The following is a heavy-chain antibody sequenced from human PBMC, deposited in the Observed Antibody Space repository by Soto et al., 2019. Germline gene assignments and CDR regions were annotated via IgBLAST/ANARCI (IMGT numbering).Heavy chain of an antibody. CDR1: GGSLSDYY. D-gene: IGHD6-19*01. J-gene: IGHJ6*02. CDR3: ARTARAVAGTAGMDV. Sequence: QVQLQQWGAGLLKSSETLSLTCAVYGGSLSDYYWSWIRQPPGKGLEWIGEINHSRSTNYNPSLKRRVTLSVDTSKNQFSLRVSSVTAADTAVYYCARTARAVAGTAGMDVWGQGTTVTVSS. V-gene: IGHV4-34*01. CDR2: INHSRST.